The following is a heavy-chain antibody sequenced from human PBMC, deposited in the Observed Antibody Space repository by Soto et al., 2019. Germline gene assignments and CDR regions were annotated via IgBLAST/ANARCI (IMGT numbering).Heavy chain of an antibody. D-gene: IGHD1-7*01. CDR2: IGYDGYNK. V-gene: IGHV3-33*01. J-gene: IGHJ4*02. CDR3: ARRKGAEGTYY. CDR1: GFTFSTYG. Sequence: QVQLVESGGGVVQPGRSLRLSCAASGFTFSTYGMHWVRQAPGKGLEWVAVIGYDGYNKYYADSVKGRFTISRDNSKNTLYLQMNSLSAEDTAVYYCARRKGAEGTYYWCQESLVTDSS.